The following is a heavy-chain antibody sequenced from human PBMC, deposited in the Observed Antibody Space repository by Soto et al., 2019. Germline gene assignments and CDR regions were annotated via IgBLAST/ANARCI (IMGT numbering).Heavy chain of an antibody. Sequence: QVQLVQSGAEVKKPGASVKVSCKASGYMFSTYDINWVRQAPGQGREWMGWLNPNSGNTGYAQKFQGRGTMTRNTSINTAYMELSSLGSDDTAVYYCARDHRYNWNDEGWFDPWGQGTLVTVSS. D-gene: IGHD1-20*01. CDR2: LNPNSGNT. V-gene: IGHV1-8*01. CDR1: GYMFSTYD. J-gene: IGHJ5*02. CDR3: ARDHRYNWNDEGWFDP.